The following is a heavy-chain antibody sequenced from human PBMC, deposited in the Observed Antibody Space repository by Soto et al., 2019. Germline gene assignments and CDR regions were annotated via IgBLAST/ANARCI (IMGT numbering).Heavy chain of an antibody. V-gene: IGHV3-30-3*01. CDR3: ATDLAARYYSDN. CDR1: GFTFSRSA. Sequence: QVHLVESGGGVVQPGKSLRLSCAASGFTFSRSAVHWVRQAPGKGLEWVAIISYDGNNIFYADSVKGRFTISRDNSKNTLLLQMNSLKTEDTAMYYCATDLAARYYSDNWGKGTLVTVSS. D-gene: IGHD6-13*01. CDR2: ISYDGNNI. J-gene: IGHJ4*02.